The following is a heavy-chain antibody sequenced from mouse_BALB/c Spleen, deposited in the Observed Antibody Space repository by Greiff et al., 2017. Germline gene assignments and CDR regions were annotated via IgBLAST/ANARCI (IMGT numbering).Heavy chain of an antibody. J-gene: IGHJ2*01. CDR2: ISYSGST. CDR1: GYSITSDYA. CDR3: ARWLLREFDY. D-gene: IGHD2-3*01. V-gene: IGHV3-2*02. Sequence: VQLKQSGPGLVKPSQSLSLTCTVTGYSITSDYAWNWIRQFPGNKLEWMGYISYSGSTSYNPSLKSRISITRDTSKNQFFLQLNSVTTEDTATYYCARWLLREFDYWGQGTTLTVSS.